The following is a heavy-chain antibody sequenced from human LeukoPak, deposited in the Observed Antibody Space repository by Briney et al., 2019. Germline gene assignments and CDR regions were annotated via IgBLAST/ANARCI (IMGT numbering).Heavy chain of an antibody. CDR2: ISGSGGST. Sequence: GGSLRLSCAASGFTFSSYAMGWVRQAPGKGLEWVSAISGSGGSTYYADPVKGRFTISRDNSKNTLYLQMNSLRAEDTAVYYCAKDVCSGGSCYFFNYWGQGTLVTVSS. D-gene: IGHD2-15*01. J-gene: IGHJ4*02. CDR3: AKDVCSGGSCYFFNY. CDR1: GFTFSSYA. V-gene: IGHV3-23*01.